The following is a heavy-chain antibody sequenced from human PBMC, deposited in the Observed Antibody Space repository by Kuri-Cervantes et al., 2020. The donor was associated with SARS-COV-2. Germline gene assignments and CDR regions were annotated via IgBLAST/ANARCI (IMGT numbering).Heavy chain of an antibody. V-gene: IGHV3-48*02. D-gene: IGHD6-13*01. J-gene: IGHJ4*02. CDR3: AKDHGYSSSWPIDY. CDR2: ISSSSSTI. Sequence: GESLKISCAASGFTFSNAWMSWVRQAPGKGLEWVSYISSSSSTIYYADSVKGRFTISRDNAKNSLYLQMNSLRDEDTAVYYCAKDHGYSSSWPIDYWGQGTLVTVSS. CDR1: GFTFSNAW.